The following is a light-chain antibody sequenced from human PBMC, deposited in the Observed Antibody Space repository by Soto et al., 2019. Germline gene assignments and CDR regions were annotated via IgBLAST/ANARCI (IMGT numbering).Light chain of an antibody. CDR2: YTS. J-gene: IGKJ2*01. CDR1: QSVGTN. Sequence: EIVMTQSPATLSVSPGERATLSCRASQSVGTNLAWYQQKPGQAPRLVIYYTSARATGIPARFSASGSGTEFTLTISSLQSEDCAVYCCQQYSHWLTTFGHGTKLEIK. CDR3: QQYSHWLTT. V-gene: IGKV3-15*01.